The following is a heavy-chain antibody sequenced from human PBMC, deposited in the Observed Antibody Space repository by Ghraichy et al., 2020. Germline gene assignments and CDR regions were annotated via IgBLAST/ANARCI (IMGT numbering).Heavy chain of an antibody. V-gene: IGHV4-30-4*01. Sequence: SETLSLTCSVSGASITSGDNYWSWIRQPPGKGLEWIGYIYHSGNSYYSPSLKSRVTMSVDTSKNQFSLKLSSVTGADTAVYYCARGGGYDIWGQGTMVTVS. J-gene: IGHJ3*02. CDR1: GASITSGDNY. CDR3: ARGGGYDI. CDR2: IYHSGNS. D-gene: IGHD3-10*01.